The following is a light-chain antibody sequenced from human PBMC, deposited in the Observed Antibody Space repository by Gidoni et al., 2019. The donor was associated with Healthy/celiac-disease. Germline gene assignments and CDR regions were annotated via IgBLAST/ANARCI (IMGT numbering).Light chain of an antibody. J-gene: IGKJ3*01. CDR2: LGS. V-gene: IGKV2-28*01. CDR1: QSLLHSNGYNY. CDR3: MKALPPFT. Sequence: DIVMTQSPLSLPVTPGEPASISCRSSQSLLHSNGYNYLDWYLQKPGQSPQLLIYLGSNRASGVPERFSGSGSGTDFTLKISRVEAEDVGVYYCMKALPPFTFGPGTKVDIK.